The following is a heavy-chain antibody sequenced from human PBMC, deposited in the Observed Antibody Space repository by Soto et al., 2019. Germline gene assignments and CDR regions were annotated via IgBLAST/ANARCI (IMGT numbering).Heavy chain of an antibody. V-gene: IGHV3-30-3*01. D-gene: IGHD3-10*01. Sequence: QVQLVESGGGVVQPGRSLRLSCAASGFTFSSYAMHWVRQAPGKGLEWVAVLPSDGSNDTSADSVKGRFTISRDNSKNSLYLQMNSLRAEDTAVYFCAKDQEGSGSHWLGYNYYGMDVWGQGTTVTVSS. CDR3: AKDQEGSGSHWLGYNYYGMDV. CDR2: LPSDGSND. CDR1: GFTFSSYA. J-gene: IGHJ6*02.